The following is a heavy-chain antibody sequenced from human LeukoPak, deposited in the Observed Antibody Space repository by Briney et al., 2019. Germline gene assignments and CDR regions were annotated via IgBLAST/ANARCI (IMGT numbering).Heavy chain of an antibody. D-gene: IGHD6-19*01. CDR1: GGTFSNYA. Sequence: VASVKVSCKASGGTFSNYAISWVRQAPGRGLEWMGGIIPIFGTANYAQKFQGRVTITADESTSTAYMELSSLRSEDTAVYYCARDQSIAVPFWYWGQGTLVTVSS. CDR2: IIPIFGTA. J-gene: IGHJ4*02. CDR3: ARDQSIAVPFWY. V-gene: IGHV1-69*13.